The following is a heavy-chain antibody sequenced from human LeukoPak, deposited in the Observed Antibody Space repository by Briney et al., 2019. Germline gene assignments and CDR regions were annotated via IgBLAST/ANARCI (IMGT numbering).Heavy chain of an antibody. CDR3: ARVRGSYYMDV. V-gene: IGHV3-23*01. CDR2: ITSSGDGT. Sequence: PGGSLRLSCAASGFTFSIYAMSWVRQAPGKGLQWVSSITSSGDGTYYADSVKGRFTISRDNSENMLYLQMNSLRVEDTGVYYCARVRGSYYMDVWGKGTTVTVSS. J-gene: IGHJ6*03. CDR1: GFTFSIYA.